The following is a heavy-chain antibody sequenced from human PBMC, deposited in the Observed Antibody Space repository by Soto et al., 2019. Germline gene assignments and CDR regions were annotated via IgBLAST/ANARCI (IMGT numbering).Heavy chain of an antibody. Sequence: EVQLLESGGGLVQPGGSLRLSCAASGLTFSSYAMSWVRQTPGKGLEWVSGVLGGGGSTFYADSVKGRFTISRDNSKNTLYVQMNSLRAEDTAIYYCARKGPPRDAFDIWGQGTMVTVSS. CDR2: VLGGGGST. J-gene: IGHJ3*02. CDR3: ARKGPPRDAFDI. V-gene: IGHV3-23*01. CDR1: GLTFSSYA.